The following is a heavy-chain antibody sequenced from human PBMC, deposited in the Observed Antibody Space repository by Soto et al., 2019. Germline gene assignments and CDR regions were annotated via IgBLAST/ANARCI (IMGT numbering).Heavy chain of an antibody. CDR1: GFTFSSYA. CDR2: ISSDASNN. J-gene: IGHJ4*02. Sequence: ARSLRLSCAASGFTFSSYAMHCVRQAPGKGLEWVAVISSDASNNYYADSVKGRFTISRDNSKNTLYLQMNSLRAEDPALYYCARERNYYDSSGSYFDSWGQGTLVTVSS. D-gene: IGHD3-22*01. CDR3: ARERNYYDSSGSYFDS. V-gene: IGHV3-30-3*01.